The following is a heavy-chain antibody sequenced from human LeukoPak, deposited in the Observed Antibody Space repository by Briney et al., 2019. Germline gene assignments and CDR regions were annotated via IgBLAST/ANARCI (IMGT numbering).Heavy chain of an antibody. CDR1: GGSISSYY. D-gene: IGHD4-23*01. CDR3: ARGMTTVVTPAFDI. J-gene: IGHJ3*02. CDR2: IYYSGST. Sequence: SSETLSLTCTVSGGSISSYYWSWIRHPPGKGLEWIGYIYYSGSTNYNPSLKSRVTISVDTSKNQFSLKLSSVTAADTAVYYCARGMTTVVTPAFDIWGQGTMVTVSS. V-gene: IGHV4-59*01.